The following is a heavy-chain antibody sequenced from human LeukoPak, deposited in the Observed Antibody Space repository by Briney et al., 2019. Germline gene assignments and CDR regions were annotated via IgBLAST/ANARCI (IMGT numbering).Heavy chain of an antibody. CDR1: GFTFSSYW. CDR2: INSDGSST. V-gene: IGHV3-74*01. D-gene: IGHD3-9*01. Sequence: GGSLRLSCAASGFTFSSYWMHWVRQAPGKGLAWVSRINSDGSSTNYADSVKGRFTISRDNAKNTLYLQMNSLRAEDTAVYYCATLTDGYSAYWGQGTLVTVSS. CDR3: ATLTDGYSAY. J-gene: IGHJ4*02.